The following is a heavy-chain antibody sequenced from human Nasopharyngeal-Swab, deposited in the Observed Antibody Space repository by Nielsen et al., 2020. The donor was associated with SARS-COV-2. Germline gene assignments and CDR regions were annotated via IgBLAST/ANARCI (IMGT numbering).Heavy chain of an antibody. CDR3: ARDHYGSGSPSMDV. J-gene: IGHJ6*02. V-gene: IGHV4-61*01. D-gene: IGHD3-10*01. Sequence: SETLSLTCTVSGCSVSSGSYYWSWSRQPPGKGLEWIGYIYYSGSTNYNPSLKSRVTISVDTSKNQFSLKLSSVTAADTAVYYCARDHYGSGSPSMDVWGQGTTVTVSS. CDR2: IYYSGST. CDR1: GCSVSSGSYY.